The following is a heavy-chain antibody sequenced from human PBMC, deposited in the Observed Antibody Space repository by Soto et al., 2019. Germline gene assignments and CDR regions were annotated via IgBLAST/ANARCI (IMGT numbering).Heavy chain of an antibody. Sequence: ASLKVSCKASGYTFTRYDINWVRQATGQGLEWMGWMNPNSGNTGYAQKFQGRVTMTRNTSISTAYMELSSLRSEDTAVYYCAKELVSGSNWFDPWGQGTLVTVSS. D-gene: IGHD1-26*01. CDR2: MNPNSGNT. CDR1: GYTFTRYD. V-gene: IGHV1-8*01. J-gene: IGHJ5*02. CDR3: AKELVSGSNWFDP.